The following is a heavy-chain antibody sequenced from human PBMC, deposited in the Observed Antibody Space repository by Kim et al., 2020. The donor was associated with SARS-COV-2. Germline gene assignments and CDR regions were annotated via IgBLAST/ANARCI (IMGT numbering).Heavy chain of an antibody. CDR1: GFTFDDYG. CDR2: IHWSGGST. V-gene: IGHV3-20*04. D-gene: IGHD6-6*01. Sequence: GGSLRLSCAASGFTFDDYGMSWVRQAPGKGLEWVSGIHWSGGSTSYADSVKGRFTISRDNAKNSLYLQMTNLRAEDTALYYCARVGRSDTFDIWGQGTMVTVSS. CDR3: ARVGRSDTFDI. J-gene: IGHJ3*02.